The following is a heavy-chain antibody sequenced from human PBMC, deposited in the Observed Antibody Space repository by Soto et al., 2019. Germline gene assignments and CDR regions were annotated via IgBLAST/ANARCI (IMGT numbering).Heavy chain of an antibody. CDR3: AKRSSSSTFDY. Sequence: EVQLVESGGGLVQPGESLRLSCAASGLTFSSYAMSWVRQAPGKGLEWVSVISGSDDSTYYADSVKGRFTISRDNSKNTLYLQMYSLRAEDTAVYYCAKRSSSSTFDYWGQGTLVTVSS. D-gene: IGHD6-6*01. J-gene: IGHJ4*02. CDR2: ISGSDDST. V-gene: IGHV3-23*04. CDR1: GLTFSSYA.